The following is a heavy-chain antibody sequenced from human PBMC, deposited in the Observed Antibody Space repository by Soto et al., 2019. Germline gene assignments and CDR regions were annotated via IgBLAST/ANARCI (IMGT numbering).Heavy chain of an antibody. V-gene: IGHV4-34*01. CDR3: ARGLKYWTDY. J-gene: IGHJ4*02. D-gene: IGHD2-15*01. CDR2: INHSGST. Sequence: TSETLSLTCAVYGGSFSGYYWSWIRQPPGKGLEWIGEINHSGSTNYDPSLKSRVTISVDTSKNQFSLKLSPVTAADTAVYYCARGLKYWTDYWGQGTLVTVSS. CDR1: GGSFSGYY.